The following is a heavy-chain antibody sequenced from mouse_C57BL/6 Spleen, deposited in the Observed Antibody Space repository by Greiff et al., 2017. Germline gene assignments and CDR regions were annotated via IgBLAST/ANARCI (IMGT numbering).Heavy chain of an antibody. D-gene: IGHD3-1*01. V-gene: IGHV14-3*01. Sequence: VQLQQSVAELVRPGASVKLSCTASGFNINNTYLHWVKQRPEQGLEWIGRIDPANGNTKYAPQFQGKATITADTSANTAYQQLSSLTSEDTASYNWARCRSGAMDYWGQGTSVTVSS. J-gene: IGHJ4*01. CDR1: GFNINNTY. CDR3: ARCRSGAMDY. CDR2: IDPANGNT.